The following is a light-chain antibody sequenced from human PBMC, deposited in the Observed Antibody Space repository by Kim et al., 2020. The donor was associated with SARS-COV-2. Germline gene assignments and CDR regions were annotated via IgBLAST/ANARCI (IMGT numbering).Light chain of an antibody. J-gene: IGLJ2*01. CDR2: QDS. CDR3: QAWDSSTVV. V-gene: IGLV3-1*01. Sequence: SVSPGKTASITCSGDKLGDKYACWYQKKPGPSPVLVIYQDSKRPSGIPERFSGSNSGNTATLTISGTQAMDEADYYCQAWDSSTVVFGGGTQLTDL. CDR1: KLGDKY.